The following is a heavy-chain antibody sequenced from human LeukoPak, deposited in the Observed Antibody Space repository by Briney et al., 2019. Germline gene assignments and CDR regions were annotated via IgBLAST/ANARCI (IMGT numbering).Heavy chain of an antibody. V-gene: IGHV4-59*01. D-gene: IGHD2-15*01. Sequence: SETLSLTCTVYGGSFSGYYWSWIRQPPGKGLEWVCFLYYGGNTYYNSSLKSRVTISVDMSKSQFSLKLSSVTAADTAVYYCARVVGSNWFDPWGQGTLVTVSS. J-gene: IGHJ5*02. CDR1: GGSFSGYY. CDR3: ARVVGSNWFDP. CDR2: LYYGGNT.